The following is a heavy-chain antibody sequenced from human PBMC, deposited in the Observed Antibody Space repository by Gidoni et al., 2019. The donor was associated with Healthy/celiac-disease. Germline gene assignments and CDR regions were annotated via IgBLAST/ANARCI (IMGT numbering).Heavy chain of an antibody. CDR3: ASHDYGALSRPAFDI. Sequence: QVQLVESGGGVVQPGRSLRLSCAASGFTFSSYGMHWVRQAPGKGLEWVAVISYDGSNKYYADSVKGRFTISRDNSKNTLYLQMNSLRAEDTAVYYRASHDYGALSRPAFDIWGQGTMVTVSS. CDR2: ISYDGSNK. CDR1: GFTFSSYG. J-gene: IGHJ3*02. D-gene: IGHD4-17*01. V-gene: IGHV3-30*03.